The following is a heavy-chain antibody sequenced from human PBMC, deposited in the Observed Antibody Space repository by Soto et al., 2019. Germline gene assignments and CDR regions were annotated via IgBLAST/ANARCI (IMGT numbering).Heavy chain of an antibody. CDR2: IIPIFGTA. CDR1: GGTFSSYA. J-gene: IGHJ6*02. V-gene: IGHV1-69*13. CDR3: ARDYSNYFRGMDV. Sequence: SVTVSCQASGGTFSSYAISWVRQAPGQGLEWMGGIIPIFGTANYAQKFQGRVTITADESTSTAYMELSSLRSEDTAVYYCARDYSNYFRGMDVWGQGTTVTVSS. D-gene: IGHD4-4*01.